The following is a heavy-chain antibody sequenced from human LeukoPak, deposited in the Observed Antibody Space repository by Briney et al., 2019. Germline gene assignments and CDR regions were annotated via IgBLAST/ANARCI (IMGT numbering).Heavy chain of an antibody. CDR1: GFTFSSYA. CDR3: AKSASATTATDDAFDI. J-gene: IGHJ3*02. V-gene: IGHV3-23*01. Sequence: GGSLRLSCAASGFTFSSYAMSWVRQAPGKGLEWVSTISGSGGSTYYADSVKGRFTISRDNSKNTLYLQMNSLRAEDTAVYYCAKSASATTATDDAFDIWGQGTMVTVSS. D-gene: IGHD4-11*01. CDR2: ISGSGGST.